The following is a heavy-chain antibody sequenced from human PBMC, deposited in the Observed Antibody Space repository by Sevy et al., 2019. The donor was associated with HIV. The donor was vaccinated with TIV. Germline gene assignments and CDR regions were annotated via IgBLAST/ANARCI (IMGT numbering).Heavy chain of an antibody. CDR3: ARWGSGYGFFNY. CDR1: GGSISSSSYY. Sequence: SETLSLTCTVSGGSISSSSYYWGWSRQPPGKGLEWIGSIYYSGSTYYNPSLKSRVTISVDTSKNQFSLKLSSVTAADTAVYYCARWGSGYGFFNYWGQGTLVTVSS. D-gene: IGHD3-10*01. V-gene: IGHV4-39*01. CDR2: IYYSGST. J-gene: IGHJ4*02.